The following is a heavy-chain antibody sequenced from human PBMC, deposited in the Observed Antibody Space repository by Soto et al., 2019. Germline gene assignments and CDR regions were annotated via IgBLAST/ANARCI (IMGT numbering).Heavy chain of an antibody. CDR2: ISSSSSTI. V-gene: IGHV3-48*01. D-gene: IGHD3-10*01. Sequence: EVQLVESGGGLVQPGGSLRLSCAASGFTFSSYSMNWVRQAPGKGLEWVSYISSSSSTIYYEDAVKGRFTISRDNAKNSLYLQMNSLRAEDTAVYYCARRYGSGSYYNEYYFDYWGQGTLVTVSS. CDR1: GFTFSSYS. CDR3: ARRYGSGSYYNEYYFDY. J-gene: IGHJ4*02.